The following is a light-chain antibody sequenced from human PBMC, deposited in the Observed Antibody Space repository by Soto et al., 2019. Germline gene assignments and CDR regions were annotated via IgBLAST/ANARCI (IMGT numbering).Light chain of an antibody. J-gene: IGLJ3*02. CDR3: QSYDTSLSGWV. V-gene: IGLV1-40*01. CDR2: VNN. CDR1: SSNIGAGYD. Sequence: QSVLTQPPSVSGAPGQRVTISCTGSSSNIGAGYDVHWYQQIPGSAPKLLIYVNNNRPSGVPDRFSGSKSGTSASLAITGLQAEDEADYYCQSYDTSLSGWVFGGGTKVTVL.